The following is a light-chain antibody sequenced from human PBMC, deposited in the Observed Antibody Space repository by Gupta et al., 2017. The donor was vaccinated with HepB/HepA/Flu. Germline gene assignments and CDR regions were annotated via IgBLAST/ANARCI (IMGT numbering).Light chain of an antibody. CDR2: EVN. J-gene: IGLJ2*01. Sequence: QSALTQPASVSVSPAQSITISCAGSSSDIGTYDYVSWYQQHPGKAPKLMIYEVNNRPSGVSTRFSGSKSGNTASLTISGLQAEDEADYYCSSYTLSNNLVFGGGTKLTVL. V-gene: IGLV2-14*01. CDR3: SSYTLSNNLV. CDR1: SSDIGTYDY.